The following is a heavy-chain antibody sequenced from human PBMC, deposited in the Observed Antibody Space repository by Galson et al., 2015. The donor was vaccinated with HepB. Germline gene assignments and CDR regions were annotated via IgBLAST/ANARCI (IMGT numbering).Heavy chain of an antibody. D-gene: IGHD2-21*02. J-gene: IGHJ6*02. V-gene: IGHV1-46*01. CDR3: ARGYCGGDCSTPSGMDV. CDR1: GYTFTSYY. Sequence: SVKVSCKASGYTFTSYYMHWVRQAPGQGLEWMGIISPSGGSTSYAQKFQGRVTMTRDTPTSTVYMELSSLRSEDTAVYYCARGYCGGDCSTPSGMDVWGQGTTVTVSS. CDR2: ISPSGGST.